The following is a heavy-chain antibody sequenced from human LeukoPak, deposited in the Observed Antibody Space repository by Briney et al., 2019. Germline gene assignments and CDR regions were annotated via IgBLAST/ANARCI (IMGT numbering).Heavy chain of an antibody. J-gene: IGHJ4*02. CDR3: ARRGIRFDSSGWYDY. CDR1: GGTFSSYA. CDR2: IIPIFGTA. V-gene: IGHV1-69*05. Sequence: GASVKVSCKASGGTFSSYAISWVRQAPEQGLEWMGGIIPIFGTANYAQKFQGRVTITTDESTSTAYMELSSLRSEDTAVYYCARRGIRFDSSGWYDYWGQGTLVTVSS. D-gene: IGHD6-19*01.